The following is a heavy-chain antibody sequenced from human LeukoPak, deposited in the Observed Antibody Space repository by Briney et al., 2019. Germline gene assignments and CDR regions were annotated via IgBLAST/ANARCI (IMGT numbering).Heavy chain of an antibody. D-gene: IGHD3-22*01. CDR2: IHYSGST. V-gene: IGHV4-59*08. CDR1: GGSISSYY. Sequence: SETLSLTCTVSGGSISSYYWSWIRQPPGKGREWIGYIHYSGSTNSKPSLKSRVTISVDTSKNQFSLKLSSVTAADTAVYYCARSTSGGYYYALDYWGQGTLVTVSS. J-gene: IGHJ4*02. CDR3: ARSTSGGYYYALDY.